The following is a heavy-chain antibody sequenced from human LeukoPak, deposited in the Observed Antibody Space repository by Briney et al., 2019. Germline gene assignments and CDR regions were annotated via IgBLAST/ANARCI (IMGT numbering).Heavy chain of an antibody. CDR1: GFTFSSYG. Sequence: GGSLRLSCAASGFTFSSYGMHWVRQAPDKGLEWVAVISYDGSNKYYADSVKGRFTISRDNSKNTLYLQMNSLRAEDTAVYYCAKGIVDPYYYYYYGMDVWGQGTTVTVSS. V-gene: IGHV3-30*18. D-gene: IGHD1-26*01. CDR3: AKGIVDPYYYYYYGMDV. J-gene: IGHJ6*02. CDR2: ISYDGSNK.